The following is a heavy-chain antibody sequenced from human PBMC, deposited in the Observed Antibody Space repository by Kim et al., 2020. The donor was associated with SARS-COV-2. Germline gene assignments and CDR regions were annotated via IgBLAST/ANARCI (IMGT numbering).Heavy chain of an antibody. CDR1: GYTFTSYA. V-gene: IGHV1-3*01. D-gene: IGHD6-13*01. CDR3: ARVLGIAAAWFD. J-gene: IGHJ4*02. Sequence: ASVKVSCKASGYTFTSYAMHWVRQAPGQRLEWMGWINAGNGNTKYSQKFQGRVTITRDTSASTAYMELSSLRSEDTAVYYCARVLGIAAAWFDWGQGTLVTVSS. CDR2: INAGNGNT.